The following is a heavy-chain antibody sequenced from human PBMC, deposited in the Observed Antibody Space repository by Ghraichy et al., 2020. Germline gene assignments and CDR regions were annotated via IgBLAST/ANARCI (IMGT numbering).Heavy chain of an antibody. CDR3: AKDLVARGDY. D-gene: IGHD2-21*01. CDR1: GFTFSTYG. Sequence: GESLNISCAASGFTFSTYGMHWVRQAPGKGLEWVAHISYDGSYKYYGDSVKGRFTISRDNSKNTLYLQMNSLRPEDTAVYYCAKDLVARGDYWGQGTLVTVSS. J-gene: IGHJ4*02. CDR2: ISYDGSYK. V-gene: IGHV3-30*18.